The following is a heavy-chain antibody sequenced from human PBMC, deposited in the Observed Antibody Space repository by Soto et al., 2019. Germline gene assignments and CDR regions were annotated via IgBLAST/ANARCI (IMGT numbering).Heavy chain of an antibody. CDR2: INPDNGNT. CDR1: GYTFTRYT. V-gene: IGHV1-3*01. CDR3: ARGIARGQVDP. Sequence: QVQLVQSGAEVKKPGASVKISCKASGYTFTRYTMNWVRQAPGQRLEWMGWINPDNGNTKSSQKFQDRVIITGDTLGSTAYMEPTSLRSEDMDGYYSARGIARGQVDPWCQGTVVTVPS. J-gene: IGHJ5*02. D-gene: IGHD2-15*01.